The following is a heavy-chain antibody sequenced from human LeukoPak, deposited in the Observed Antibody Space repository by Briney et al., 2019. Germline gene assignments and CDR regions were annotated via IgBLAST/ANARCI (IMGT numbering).Heavy chain of an antibody. J-gene: IGHJ3*02. CDR1: GDSIYSYY. V-gene: IGHV4-59*01. Sequence: SETLSLTCTVSGDSIYSYYWSWLRQPPGKGLEWIAYVYYDGSTNYNPSLKSRVKLAVDTSKNQVSLYLSSVTAADTAVYYCAKITFDALDIWGQGTMVSVSS. CDR3: AKITFDALDI. D-gene: IGHD5-24*01. CDR2: VYYDGST.